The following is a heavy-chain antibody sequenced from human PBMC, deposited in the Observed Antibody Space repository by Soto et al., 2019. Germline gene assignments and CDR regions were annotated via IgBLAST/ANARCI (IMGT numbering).Heavy chain of an antibody. CDR2: ISSSSSYI. CDR3: AREVVGEWFLSYYYYMDV. J-gene: IGHJ6*03. D-gene: IGHD3-3*01. Sequence: EVQLVESGGGLVKPGGSLRLSCAASGFTFSSYSMNWVRQAPGKGLEWVSSISSSSSYIYYADSVKGRFTISRDNAKNSLYLQMNSLRDEDTAVYYCAREVVGEWFLSYYYYMDVWGKGTTVTVSS. V-gene: IGHV3-21*01. CDR1: GFTFSSYS.